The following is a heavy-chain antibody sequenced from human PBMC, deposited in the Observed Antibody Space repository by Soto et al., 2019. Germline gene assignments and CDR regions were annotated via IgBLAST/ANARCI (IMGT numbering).Heavy chain of an antibody. Sequence: QVQLVQSGAEVKKPGASVKVACRASGYTFTSYDINWVRQATGQGLEWMGWMNPNSGNTGYAQKFQGRVTMTRNTSISTAYMELSSLTSDDTAVYYCARSTNDYGDRHWGQGTLVTVSS. V-gene: IGHV1-8*01. J-gene: IGHJ4*02. CDR1: GYTFTSYD. CDR3: ARSTNDYGDRH. CDR2: MNPNSGNT. D-gene: IGHD4-17*01.